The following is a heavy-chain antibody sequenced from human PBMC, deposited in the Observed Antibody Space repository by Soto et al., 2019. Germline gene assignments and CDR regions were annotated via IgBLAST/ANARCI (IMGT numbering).Heavy chain of an antibody. CDR2: IWYDGNNK. J-gene: IGHJ3*02. Sequence: GGSLRLSCTASGFTFSSYGMHWVRQAPGKGLEWVADIWYDGNNKFYADSVKGRFTLSRDNSKNMLFLQMNSLRAGDTAVYYCARGPYSSGWNVAFDIWGQGTMVTVSS. CDR3: ARGPYSSGWNVAFDI. V-gene: IGHV3-33*01. CDR1: GFTFSSYG. D-gene: IGHD6-19*01.